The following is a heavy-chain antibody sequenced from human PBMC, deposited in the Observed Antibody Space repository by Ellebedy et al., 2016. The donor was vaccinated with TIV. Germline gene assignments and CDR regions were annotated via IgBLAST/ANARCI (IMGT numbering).Heavy chain of an antibody. Sequence: GESLKISXAASGSTFSNYAMTWVRQAPGKGLEWVSAISGSGGSTYYADSVKGRFTISRDNSKDTLYLQMNSLRAEDTAVYYCAKPEGTPYYYDSSGYYAYNWFDPWGQGTLVTVSS. CDR1: GSTFSNYA. CDR2: ISGSGGST. V-gene: IGHV3-23*01. CDR3: AKPEGTPYYYDSSGYYAYNWFDP. J-gene: IGHJ5*02. D-gene: IGHD3-22*01.